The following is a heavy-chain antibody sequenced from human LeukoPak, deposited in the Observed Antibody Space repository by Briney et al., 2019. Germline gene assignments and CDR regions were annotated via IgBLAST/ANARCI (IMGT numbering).Heavy chain of an antibody. CDR3: ATSAHIEVGTAPPPDY. J-gene: IGHJ4*02. D-gene: IGHD2-21*02. CDR2: IKQDGSEK. CDR1: GFTFSSYW. Sequence: SGGSLRLSCAASGFTFSSYWMSWVRQAPGKGLEWVANIKQDGSEKNYVDSAKGRFTISRDNAKNSLYLQMSSLRAGDTAVYYCATSAHIEVGTAPPPDYWGQGTLVTVTS. V-gene: IGHV3-7*03.